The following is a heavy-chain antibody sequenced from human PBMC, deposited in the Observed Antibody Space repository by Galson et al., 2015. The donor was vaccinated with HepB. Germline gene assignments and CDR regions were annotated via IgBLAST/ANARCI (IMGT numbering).Heavy chain of an antibody. V-gene: IGHV3-23*01. CDR1: GFPFSTYA. CDR2: IVGDGSNT. D-gene: IGHD3-3*01. Sequence: SLRLSCAASGFPFSTYAMSWVRQAPGKGLEWVSTIVGDGSNTYYADSVKGRFTISRDNPKNSLFLLMNSLRAEDTAVYYCAKGWSRSDYWGQGTLVTVSS. CDR3: AKGWSRSDY. J-gene: IGHJ4*02.